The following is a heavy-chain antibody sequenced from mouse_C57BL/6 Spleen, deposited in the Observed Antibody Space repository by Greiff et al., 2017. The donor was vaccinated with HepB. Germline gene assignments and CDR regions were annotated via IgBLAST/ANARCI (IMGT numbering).Heavy chain of an antibody. D-gene: IGHD2-4*01. V-gene: IGHV3-6*01. Sequence: EVKLLESGPGLVKPSQSLSLTCSVTGYSITSGYYWNWIRQFPGNKLEWMGYISYDGSNNYNPSLKNRISITRDTSKNQFFLKLNSVTTEDTATYYCAREGDYDYLYYFDYWGQGTTLTVSS. J-gene: IGHJ2*01. CDR3: AREGDYDYLYYFDY. CDR2: ISYDGSN. CDR1: GYSITSGYY.